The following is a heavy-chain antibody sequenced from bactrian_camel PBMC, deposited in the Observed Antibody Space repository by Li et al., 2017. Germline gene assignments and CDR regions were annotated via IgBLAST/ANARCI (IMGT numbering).Heavy chain of an antibody. CDR2: ISVNGGT. CDR1: ETIARRWY. V-gene: IGHV3S53*01. J-gene: IGHJ6*01. D-gene: IGHD1*01. CDR3: AACPRMNWASFDY. Sequence: HVQLVESGGGSVETGGSLRLSCAQSETIARRWYMAWFRQAPGKEREGVSTISVNGGTNYSDSVLGRFTISRDNSKNMLYLQMNSLKTDDTGVYKCAACPRMNWASFDYLGRGTQVTVS.